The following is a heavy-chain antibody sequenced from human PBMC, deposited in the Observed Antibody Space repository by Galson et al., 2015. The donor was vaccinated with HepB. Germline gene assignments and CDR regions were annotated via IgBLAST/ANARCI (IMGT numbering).Heavy chain of an antibody. D-gene: IGHD2-2*01. CDR1: GFTFSSYW. Sequence: SLRLSCAASGFTFSSYWMHWVRQAPGKGLVWVSRINSDGSSTSYAHSVKGRFTISRDNAKNTLYLEMNSLRAEDTAVYYCANLGDCSSTSCNALGAFDIWGQGTMVTVSS. CDR3: ANLGDCSSTSCNALGAFDI. V-gene: IGHV3-74*01. CDR2: INSDGSST. J-gene: IGHJ3*02.